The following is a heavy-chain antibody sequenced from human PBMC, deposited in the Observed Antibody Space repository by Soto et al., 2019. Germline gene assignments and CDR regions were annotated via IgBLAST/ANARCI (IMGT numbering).Heavy chain of an antibody. D-gene: IGHD2-21*02. CDR1: GFTFSSYA. CDR3: ARGSAYCGGDCYSRFDY. Sequence: QVQLVESGGGVVQPGRSLRLSCAASGFTFSSYAMHWVRQAPGKGLEWVAVISYDGSNKYYADSAKGRFTISRDNSKNTLYLQMNSLRAEDTAVYYCARGSAYCGGDCYSRFDYWGQGTLVTVSS. CDR2: ISYDGSNK. J-gene: IGHJ4*02. V-gene: IGHV3-30-3*01.